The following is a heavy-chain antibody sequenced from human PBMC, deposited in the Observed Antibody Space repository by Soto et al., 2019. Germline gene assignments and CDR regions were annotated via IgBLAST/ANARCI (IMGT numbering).Heavy chain of an antibody. Sequence: GGSLRLSCAASGFTFSTYAMSWVRQAPGKGLEWVSAISGSGGSTYYADTVKGRFTISRDNSKNTLFLQMNSLRAEDTAVYYCATRRDASYYYYGMDVWGQGTTVTVSS. J-gene: IGHJ6*02. V-gene: IGHV3-23*01. CDR2: ISGSGGST. CDR3: ATRRDASYYYYGMDV. CDR1: GFTFSTYA. D-gene: IGHD2-2*01.